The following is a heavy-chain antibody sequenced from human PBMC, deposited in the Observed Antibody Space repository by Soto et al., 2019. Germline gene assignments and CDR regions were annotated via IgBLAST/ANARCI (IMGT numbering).Heavy chain of an antibody. D-gene: IGHD6-19*01. Sequence: QVQLQQCGAGLLKPSETLSLTCAVYGGSFSGYYWSWIRQPPGKGLEWIGEINHSGSTNYNPSLKSLVTISVDTSQNQFSLKLSSVTAADTAVYYCARSLGWLPFDYWGQGTLVTVSS. CDR1: GGSFSGYY. V-gene: IGHV4-34*01. J-gene: IGHJ4*02. CDR2: INHSGST. CDR3: ARSLGWLPFDY.